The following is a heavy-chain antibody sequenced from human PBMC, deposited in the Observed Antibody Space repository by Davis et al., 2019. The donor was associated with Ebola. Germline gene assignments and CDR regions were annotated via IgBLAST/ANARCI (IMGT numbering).Heavy chain of an antibody. CDR1: GFTFSDYY. V-gene: IGHV3-11*01. Sequence: GGSLRLSCAASGFTFSDYYMSWIRQAPGKGLEWVSYISSSGSTIYYADSVKGRFTISRDNAKNSLYLQMNSLRAEDTAVYYCARDTRHSSSQVRLVDYYYGMDVWGKGTTVTVSS. J-gene: IGHJ6*04. D-gene: IGHD6-13*01. CDR2: ISSSGSTI. CDR3: ARDTRHSSSQVRLVDYYYGMDV.